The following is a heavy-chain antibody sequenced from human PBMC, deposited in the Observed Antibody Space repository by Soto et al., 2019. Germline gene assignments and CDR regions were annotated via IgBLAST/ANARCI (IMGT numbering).Heavy chain of an antibody. CDR2: IKQDGSEK. CDR1: GFPFSSYW. J-gene: IGHJ6*03. CDR3: ASLGYCSGGSCYYYYYYYMDV. D-gene: IGHD2-15*01. Sequence: PGGSLRLSCAASGFPFSSYWMSWVRQAPGKGLEWVANIKQDGSEKYYVDSVKGRFTISRDNAKNSLYLQMNSLRAEDTAVYYCASLGYCSGGSCYYYYYYYMDVWGKGTTVTVSS. V-gene: IGHV3-7*01.